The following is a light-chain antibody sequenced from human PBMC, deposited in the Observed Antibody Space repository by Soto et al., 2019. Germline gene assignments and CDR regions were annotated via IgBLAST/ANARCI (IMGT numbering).Light chain of an antibody. CDR1: QANPSS. CDR3: QQPYNSVWA. V-gene: IGKV1-39*01. CDR2: DTS. J-gene: IGKJ1*01. Sequence: QMTQSPSSLSASIGDRVTITCRASQANPSSVSWYHQRPGRAPKLLIYDTSKLHSGVPSRFAGSGSGTVFTLIISRLQREDSSTYYCQQPYNSVWAFGQGTKVELK.